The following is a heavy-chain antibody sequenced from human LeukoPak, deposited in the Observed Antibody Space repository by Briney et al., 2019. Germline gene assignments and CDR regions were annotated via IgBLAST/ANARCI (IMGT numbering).Heavy chain of an antibody. J-gene: IGHJ4*02. D-gene: IGHD3-10*01. Sequence: PGGSLRLSCAASGFTVSSNYMSWVRQAPGKGLEWVSVIYSGGSTYYAGSVKGRFTISRDNSKNTLYLQMNSLRAEDTAVYYCARVDYFAYYFDYWGQGTLVTVSS. CDR3: ARVDYFAYYFDY. CDR2: IYSGGST. V-gene: IGHV3-66*01. CDR1: GFTVSSNY.